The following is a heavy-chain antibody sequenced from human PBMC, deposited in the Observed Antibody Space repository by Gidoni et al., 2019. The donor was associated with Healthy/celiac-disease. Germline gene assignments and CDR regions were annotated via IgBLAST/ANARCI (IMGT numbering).Heavy chain of an antibody. CDR3: ARDIVVVPAALSVIYYYYYGMDV. Sequence: QVQLVESGGGVVQPGRSLRLSCAASGFTFSSYAMHWVRQAPGKGLEWVAVISYDGSNKYYADSVKGRFTISRDNSKNTLYLQMNSLRAEDTAVYYCARDIVVVPAALSVIYYYYYGMDVWGQGTTVTVSS. D-gene: IGHD2-2*01. V-gene: IGHV3-30-3*01. CDR1: GFTFSSYA. CDR2: ISYDGSNK. J-gene: IGHJ6*02.